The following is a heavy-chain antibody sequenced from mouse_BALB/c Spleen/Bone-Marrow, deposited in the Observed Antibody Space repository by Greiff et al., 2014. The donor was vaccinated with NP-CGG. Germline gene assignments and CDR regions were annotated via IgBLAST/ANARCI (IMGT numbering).Heavy chain of an antibody. CDR1: GFTFSSYG. J-gene: IGHJ1*01. CDR2: ISGGGSYT. V-gene: IGHV5-9-2*01. CDR3: ARSFGSSYWYFDV. Sequence: EVNLVESGGGLVKPGGSLKLSCAASGFTFSSYGMSWVRQTPGKRLEWVATISGGGSYTYFSDSVKGRFTISRDNAKNNLNLQMSSLRSEDTAVYYCARSFGSSYWYFDVWGAGTTVIASP. D-gene: IGHD1-1*01.